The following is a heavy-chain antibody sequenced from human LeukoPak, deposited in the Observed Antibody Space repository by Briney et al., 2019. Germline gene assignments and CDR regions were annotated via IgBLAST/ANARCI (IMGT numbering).Heavy chain of an antibody. CDR3: AKDHLAGYSYGGFYFDF. J-gene: IGHJ4*02. D-gene: IGHD5-18*01. Sequence: PGGSLRLSCAAFGFTFSSYGMHWVRQTPGKGLEWVAVISYDGMSKYYADSVKGRFTISRDNSKNTLYLQMNSLRAEDTGAYYSAKDHLAGYSYGGFYFDFWGQGTLVTVSS. CDR1: GFTFSSYG. CDR2: ISYDGMSK. V-gene: IGHV3-30*18.